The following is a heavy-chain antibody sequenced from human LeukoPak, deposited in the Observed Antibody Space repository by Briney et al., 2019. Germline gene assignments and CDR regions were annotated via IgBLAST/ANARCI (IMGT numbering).Heavy chain of an antibody. Sequence: GGSLRLSCAASGFTFSSYSMNWVRQAPGKGLEWVATVREDGAEKYYVDSVKGRFTISRDNAKDSLFLQMNSLRAEDTAVYYCARDKLTYYYGSGSYYYYYNIDVWGKGTTVTVSS. J-gene: IGHJ6*03. V-gene: IGHV3-7*01. CDR3: ARDKLTYYYGSGSYYYYYNIDV. D-gene: IGHD3-10*01. CDR2: VREDGAEK. CDR1: GFTFSSYS.